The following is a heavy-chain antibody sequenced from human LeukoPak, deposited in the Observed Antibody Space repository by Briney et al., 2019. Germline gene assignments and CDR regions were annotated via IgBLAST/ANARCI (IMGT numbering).Heavy chain of an antibody. Sequence: GGSLRLSCAASGFTFSSYAMSWVRQPPGKGLEWVSAISGSSDNTYYADSVKGRFTISRDNSKNMLYLQMNSLRVEDTAVYYCAKSPLRAAAGEWIDPWGQGILVTVSS. CDR3: AKSPLRAAAGEWIDP. CDR1: GFTFSSYA. D-gene: IGHD6-13*01. J-gene: IGHJ5*02. V-gene: IGHV3-23*01. CDR2: ISGSSDNT.